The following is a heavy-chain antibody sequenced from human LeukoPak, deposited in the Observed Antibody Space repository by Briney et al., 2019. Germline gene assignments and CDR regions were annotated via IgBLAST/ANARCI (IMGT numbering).Heavy chain of an antibody. CDR1: GFTFGTYA. D-gene: IGHD1-26*01. Sequence: GGPLSLSRALSGFTFGTYAMSWVRPAPGKGVELVEDISDIGDYTNYLGSVKCRVTITRDNSKNMLYLQMNSLSAEDTALYYCARKGSGALDTWGQGTVVTVSS. V-gene: IGHV3-23*01. CDR2: ISDIGDYT. CDR3: ARKGSGALDT. J-gene: IGHJ3*02.